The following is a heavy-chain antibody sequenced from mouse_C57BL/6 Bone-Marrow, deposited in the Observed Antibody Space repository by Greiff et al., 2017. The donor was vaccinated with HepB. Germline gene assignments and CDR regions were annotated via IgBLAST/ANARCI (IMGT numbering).Heavy chain of an antibody. V-gene: IGHV1-81*01. D-gene: IGHD2-5*01. CDR2: IYPRSGNT. CDR3: ARWYSNPYYFDY. CDR1: GYTFTSYW. J-gene: IGHJ2*01. Sequence: QVQLQQPGAELVRPGTSVKLSCKASGYTFTSYWMHWVKQRPGQGLEWIGEIYPRSGNTYYNEKFKGKATLTADKSSSTAYMELRSLTSEDSAVYFCARWYSNPYYFDYWGQGTTLTVSS.